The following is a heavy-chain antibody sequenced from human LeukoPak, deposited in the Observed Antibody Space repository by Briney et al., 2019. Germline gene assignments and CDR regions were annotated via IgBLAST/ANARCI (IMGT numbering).Heavy chain of an antibody. V-gene: IGHV4-4*07. CDR3: AREGSRNSGSYYLPY. D-gene: IGHD1-26*01. CDR1: GGSISSYY. Sequence: ASETLSLTCTVSGGSISSYYWSWIRQPAGKGLEWIGRIYTSGSTNYNPSLKSRVTMSVDTSKNQFSLKLSSVTAADTAVYYCAREGSRNSGSYYLPYWGQGTLVTVSS. CDR2: IYTSGST. J-gene: IGHJ4*02.